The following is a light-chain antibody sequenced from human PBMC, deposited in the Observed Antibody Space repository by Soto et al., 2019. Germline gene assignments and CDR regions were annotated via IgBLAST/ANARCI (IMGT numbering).Light chain of an antibody. CDR1: SSNIGSDY. V-gene: IGLV1-51*02. J-gene: IGLJ2*01. Sequence: QSVLTQPPSVSAAPGQKVTISCSGSSSNIGSDYVSWYQQLPGTAPKLLSYENSERPSGIPDRFSGSKSGTSATLGITGLQTGDEADYYCGAWDSSLTGGVFGGGTKLTVL. CDR3: GAWDSSLTGGV. CDR2: ENS.